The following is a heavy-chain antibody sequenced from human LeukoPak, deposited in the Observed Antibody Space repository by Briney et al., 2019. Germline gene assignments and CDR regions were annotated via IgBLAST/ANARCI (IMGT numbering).Heavy chain of an antibody. J-gene: IGHJ4*02. CDR2: IYYSGST. D-gene: IGHD3-3*01. V-gene: IGHV4-30-4*01. Sequence: PSQTLSLTCTVSGGSISRGEYYWSWIRQPPGKGLEWIGYIYYSGSTYYNPSLKRRVTISVHTSKHQFSLKLSSVTAADTSVYYCARKVPYYDFWSGYYFDYWGRGTLVTVSS. CDR1: GGSISRGEYY. CDR3: ARKVPYYDFWSGYYFDY.